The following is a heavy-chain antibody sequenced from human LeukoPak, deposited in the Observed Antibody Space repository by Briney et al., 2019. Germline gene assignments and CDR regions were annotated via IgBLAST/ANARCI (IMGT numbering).Heavy chain of an antibody. V-gene: IGHV4-34*01. CDR1: GGSFSGYY. CDR2: VNHSGST. D-gene: IGHD3-16*02. CDR3: ARAPWYDYVWGSYRFDY. Sequence: PSETLSLTCAVYGGSFSGYYWSWIRQPPGKGLEWIGEVNHSGSTNYNPSLKSRITISVDTSKNQFPLKLSSVTAADTAVYYCARAPWYDYVWGSYRFDYWGQGTLVTVSS. J-gene: IGHJ4*02.